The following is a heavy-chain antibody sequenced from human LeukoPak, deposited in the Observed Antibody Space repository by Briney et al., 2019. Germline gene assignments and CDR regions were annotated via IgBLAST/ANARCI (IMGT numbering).Heavy chain of an antibody. Sequence: GGSLRLSCAASGFTFSNYWMTWVHQAPGKGLEWVANIKQDGSEKNYVDSVEGRFTISRDNAKNSLYLQMNSLRAEDTAVYYCARHSNGWSEGTYWGQGTLVTVTS. CDR2: IKQDGSEK. V-gene: IGHV3-7*03. J-gene: IGHJ4*02. D-gene: IGHD6-19*01. CDR1: GFTFSNYW. CDR3: ARHSNGWSEGTY.